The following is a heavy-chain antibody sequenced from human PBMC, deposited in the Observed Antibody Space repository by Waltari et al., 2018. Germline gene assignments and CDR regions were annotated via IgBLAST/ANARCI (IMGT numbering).Heavy chain of an antibody. V-gene: IGHV1-46*01. D-gene: IGHD3-10*01. CDR1: GYTFTSYY. Sequence: QVQLVQSGAEVKKPGASVKVSCKASGYTFTSYYMPWVRQAPGQGLEWMGIINPSGGSTSYAQKFQGRVTMTRDTSTSTVYMELSSLRSEDTAVYYCARDLLTMVQGVRAWFDPWGQGTLVTVSS. CDR3: ARDLLTMVQGVRAWFDP. J-gene: IGHJ5*02. CDR2: INPSGGST.